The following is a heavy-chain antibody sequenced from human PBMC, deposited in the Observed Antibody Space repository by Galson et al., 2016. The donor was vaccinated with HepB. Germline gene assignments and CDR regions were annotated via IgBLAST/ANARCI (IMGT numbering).Heavy chain of an antibody. CDR2: IRRGGTYT. V-gene: IGHV3-21*01. CDR1: GITLRGYA. D-gene: IGHD3-22*01. J-gene: IGHJ3*02. CDR3: ASERLDSSGYSYPDAFEI. Sequence: YMRFSCAASGITLRGYAMNWVRQAPGKGLDWVSCIRRGGTYTYYADSVKGRFTVSRDNAKNSLYLQMNNLRAEDTALYYCASERLDSSGYSYPDAFEIWGLGTMVTVSS.